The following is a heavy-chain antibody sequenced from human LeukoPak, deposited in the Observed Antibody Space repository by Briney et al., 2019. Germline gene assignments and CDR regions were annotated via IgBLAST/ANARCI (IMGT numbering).Heavy chain of an antibody. J-gene: IGHJ4*02. CDR1: GFTFSSYE. D-gene: IGHD1-26*01. CDR2: ISSSGSTI. V-gene: IGHV3-48*03. CDR3: ARGRYSAFDY. Sequence: TGGSLRLSCAASGFTFSSYEMNWVRQAPGKGLEWVSYISSSGSTIYYADSVKGRSTISRDNAKNSLYLQMNSLRAEDTAAYYCARGRYSAFDYWGQGTLVTVSS.